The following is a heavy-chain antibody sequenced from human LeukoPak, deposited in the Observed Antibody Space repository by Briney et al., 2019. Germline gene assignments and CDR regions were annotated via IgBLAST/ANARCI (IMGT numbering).Heavy chain of an antibody. J-gene: IGHJ5*02. CDR1: GGSISSGGYY. D-gene: IGHD4-17*01. CDR2: IYYSGST. CDR3: ARDWVGDYAIDP. Sequence: PSETLSLTCTVSGGSISSGGYYWSWLRQHPGMGLESIGYIYYSGSTYYNPSLKSRVTISVDTSKNQFSLKLSSVTAADTAVYYCARDWVGDYAIDPWGQGTLVTVSS. V-gene: IGHV4-31*03.